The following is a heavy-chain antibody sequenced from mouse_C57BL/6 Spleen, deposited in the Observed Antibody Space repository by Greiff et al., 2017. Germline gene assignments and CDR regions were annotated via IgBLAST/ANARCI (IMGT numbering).Heavy chain of an antibody. CDR3: ARGGTYGSSFDY. CDR2: IYPSDSET. V-gene: IGHV1-61*01. D-gene: IGHD1-1*01. Sequence: QVQLQQPGAELVRPGSSVKLSCKASGYTFTSYWMDWVKQRPGQGLEWIGNIYPSDSETHYNQKFKDKATLTVDKSSSTAYMQLSSLTSEDSAVYYCARGGTYGSSFDYWGQGTTLTDSS. J-gene: IGHJ2*01. CDR1: GYTFTSYW.